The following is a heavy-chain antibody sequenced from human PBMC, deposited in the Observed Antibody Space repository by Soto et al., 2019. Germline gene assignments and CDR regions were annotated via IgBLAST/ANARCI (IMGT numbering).Heavy chain of an antibody. CDR1: GGSISSGGYY. D-gene: IGHD3-10*01. CDR2: IYYSGST. Sequence: QVQLQESGPGLVKPSQTLSLTCTVSGGSISSGGYYWSWIRQHPGKGLEWIGYIYYSGSTYYNPSLKRRVTISVGTSKNQFSLKLSSVTAAGTAVYYFARSYYYCSGSFGDAFDIWGQGTMVTVSS. J-gene: IGHJ3*02. V-gene: IGHV4-31*03. CDR3: ARSYYYCSGSFGDAFDI.